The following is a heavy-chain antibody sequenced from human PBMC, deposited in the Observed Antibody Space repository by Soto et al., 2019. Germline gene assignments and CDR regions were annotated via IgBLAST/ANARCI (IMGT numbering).Heavy chain of an antibody. CDR1: GFTFSNYG. V-gene: IGHV3-33*01. Sequence: QVQLVESGGGVVQPERSLRLSCAASGFTFSNYGMHWVRQAPGKGLEWVAVVWHDGKTKYYADSVEGRFTISRDNSRNTLFLQMNSLRAEDTAVYHCARDRGSDDPIDYWGQGTLFTVSS. CDR3: ARDRGSDDPIDY. CDR2: VWHDGKTK. J-gene: IGHJ4*02. D-gene: IGHD3-10*01.